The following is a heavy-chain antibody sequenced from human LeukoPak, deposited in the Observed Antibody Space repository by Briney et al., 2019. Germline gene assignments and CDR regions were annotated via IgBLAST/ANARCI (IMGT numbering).Heavy chain of an antibody. D-gene: IGHD2-15*01. J-gene: IGHJ4*02. CDR3: ARGRSGGSWDY. CDR2: IHYTGGS. CDR1: GGSISPYY. V-gene: IGHV4-59*08. Sequence: SETLSLTCTVSGGSISPYYWSWIRQPPGRGLEWIGYIHYTGGSNYNPSLKSRVTISIDASKNQLSLILNSVTAADTAVYYCARGRSGGSWDYWGQGTLVTVSS.